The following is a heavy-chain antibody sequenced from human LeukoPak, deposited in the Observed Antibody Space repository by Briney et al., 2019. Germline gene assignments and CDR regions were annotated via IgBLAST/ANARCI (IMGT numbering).Heavy chain of an antibody. CDR3: ARDLPLAAMYYFDY. Sequence: PSEALSLTCTVSGYSISSGYYWGWIRQPPGEGLEWIGSIYHSGSTYYNPSLKSRVTISVDTSKNQFSLKLSSVTAADTAVYYCARDLPLAAMYYFDYWGQGTLVTVSS. J-gene: IGHJ4*02. V-gene: IGHV4-38-2*02. D-gene: IGHD5-18*01. CDR1: GYSISSGYY. CDR2: IYHSGST.